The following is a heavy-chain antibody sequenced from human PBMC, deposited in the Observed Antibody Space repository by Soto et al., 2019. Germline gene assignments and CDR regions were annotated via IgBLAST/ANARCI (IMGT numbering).Heavy chain of an antibody. D-gene: IGHD2-2*01. CDR1: GFTFSSYS. CDR3: ARPGPVPAAISGAFDI. CDR2: ISSSSSYI. Sequence: GGSLRLSCAASGFTFSSYSMNWVRQAPGKGLEWVSSISSSSSYIYYADSVKGRFTISRDNAKNSLYLQMNSLRAEDTAVYYCARPGPVPAAISGAFDIWGQGTMVTVSS. J-gene: IGHJ3*02. V-gene: IGHV3-21*01.